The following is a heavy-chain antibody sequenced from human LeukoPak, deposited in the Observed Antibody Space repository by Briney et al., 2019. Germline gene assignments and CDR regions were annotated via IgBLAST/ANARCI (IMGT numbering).Heavy chain of an antibody. CDR2: IYSGGST. D-gene: IGHD5-18*01. CDR3: ASGYSYGP. Sequence: GGSLRPSCAASGFTFSSYSMNWVRQAPGKGLEWVSVIYSGGSTYYADSVKGRFTISRDNSKNTLYLQMNSLRAEDTAVYYCASGYSYGPWGQGTLVTVSS. J-gene: IGHJ4*02. V-gene: IGHV3-66*01. CDR1: GFTFSSYS.